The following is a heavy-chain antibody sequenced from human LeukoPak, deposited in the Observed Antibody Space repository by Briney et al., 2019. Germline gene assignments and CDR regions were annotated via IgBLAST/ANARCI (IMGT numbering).Heavy chain of an antibody. CDR1: GGSISTYY. V-gene: IGHV4-59*08. D-gene: IGHD6-25*01. CDR3: ARGGGYSSDYAFDI. J-gene: IGHJ3*02. CDR2: ISNGRT. Sequence: SETLSLTCSVSGGSISTYYWNWIRQTPGKGLEWVGHISNGRTDYNPSLQSRVTTSVDTSKNQFSLRLSAVTAADTAVYYCARGGGYSSDYAFDIWGQGTMVTVSS.